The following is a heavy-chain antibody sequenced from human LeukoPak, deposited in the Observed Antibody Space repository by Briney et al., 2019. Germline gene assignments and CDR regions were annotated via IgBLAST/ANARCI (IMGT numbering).Heavy chain of an antibody. V-gene: IGHV4-34*01. CDR3: ASHSYGPDY. Sequence: SETLSLTCAVYGGSFSGYYWSWIRQPPGKGLEWIGEINHSGSTNYNPSLKSRVTISVDTSKNQFSLKLSSATAADTAVYYCASHSYGPDYWGQGTLVTVSS. CDR2: INHSGST. CDR1: GGSFSGYY. D-gene: IGHD5-18*01. J-gene: IGHJ4*02.